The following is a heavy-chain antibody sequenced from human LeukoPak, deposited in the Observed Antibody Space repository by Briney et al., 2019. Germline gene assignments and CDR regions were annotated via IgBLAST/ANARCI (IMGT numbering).Heavy chain of an antibody. CDR2: IKQSGSEK. J-gene: IGHJ3*02. CDR3: VRGGYSGYDWLSLRAFDI. D-gene: IGHD5-12*01. CDR1: GFTFSSYW. V-gene: IGHV3-7*01. Sequence: PGGSLRLSCAVSGFTFSSYWMSWVRQAPGKGLEWVANIKQSGSEKYYVDSVKGRFTISRDNAKNSLYLQMNSLRAEDTAVYYCVRGGYSGYDWLSLRAFDIWGQGTMVTVSS.